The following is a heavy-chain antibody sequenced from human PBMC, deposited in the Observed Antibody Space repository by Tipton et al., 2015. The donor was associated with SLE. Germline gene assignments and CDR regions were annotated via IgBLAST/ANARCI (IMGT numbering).Heavy chain of an antibody. Sequence: SLRLSCAASGFTFSSYAMSWVRQAPGKGLEWVSAISGSGRSTYYADSVKGRFTISRDNSKNTLYLQMNSLRAEDTAVYYCAKGGSVYDFYFDYWGQGTLVTVSS. J-gene: IGHJ4*02. CDR1: GFTFSSYA. D-gene: IGHD5/OR15-5a*01. CDR3: AKGGSVYDFYFDY. V-gene: IGHV3-23*01. CDR2: ISGSGRST.